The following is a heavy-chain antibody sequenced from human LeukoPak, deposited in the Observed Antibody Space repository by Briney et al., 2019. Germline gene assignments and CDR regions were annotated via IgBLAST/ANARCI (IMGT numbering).Heavy chain of an antibody. J-gene: IGHJ4*02. V-gene: IGHV4-4*07. D-gene: IGHD3-3*01. CDR2: IYTSGST. Sequence: SETLSLTCTVSGGSISSYYWSWIRQPAGEGLEWIGRIYTSGSTNYNPSLKSRVTMSVDTSKNQFSLKLSSVTAADTAVYYCARGAWSGYPYYFDYWGQGTLVTVSS. CDR3: ARGAWSGYPYYFDY. CDR1: GGSISSYY.